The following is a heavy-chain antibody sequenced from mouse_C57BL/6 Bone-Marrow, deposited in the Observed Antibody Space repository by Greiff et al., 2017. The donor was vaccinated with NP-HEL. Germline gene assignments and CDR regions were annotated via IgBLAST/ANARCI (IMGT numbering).Heavy chain of an antibody. V-gene: IGHV5-6*01. Sequence: EVKLMESGGDLVKPGGSLKLSCAASGFTFSSYGMSWVRQTPDKRLEWVATISSGGSYTYYPDSVKGRFTISRDNAKNTLYLQMSSLKSEDTAMYYCARHEGGGSSSSYWYFDVWGTGTTVTVSS. D-gene: IGHD1-1*01. CDR3: ARHEGGGSSSSYWYFDV. J-gene: IGHJ1*03. CDR2: ISSGGSYT. CDR1: GFTFSSYG.